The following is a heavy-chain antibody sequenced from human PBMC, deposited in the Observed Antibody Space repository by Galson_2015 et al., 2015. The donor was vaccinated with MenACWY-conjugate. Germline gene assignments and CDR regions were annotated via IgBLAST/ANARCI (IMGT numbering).Heavy chain of an antibody. Sequence: SLRLSCAASGFTFSSFSMNWVRQAPGRGLEWVSYISDSGSTILYAESVKGRFTISRDNAKNSLYLQINSLRAEDTAVYYCASRESSSWFTQYFLHWGQGALVTVSS. V-gene: IGHV3-48*01. CDR3: ASRESSSWFTQYFLH. CDR2: ISDSGSTI. D-gene: IGHD6-13*01. CDR1: GFTFSSFS. J-gene: IGHJ1*01.